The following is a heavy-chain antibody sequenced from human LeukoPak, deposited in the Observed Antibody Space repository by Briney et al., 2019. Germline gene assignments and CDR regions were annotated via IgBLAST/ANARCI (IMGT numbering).Heavy chain of an antibody. CDR1: GFTFSSYG. D-gene: IGHD3-3*01. CDR2: IRYDGSNK. J-gene: IGHJ5*02. CDR3: AKDPSPVTYYDFWSGYLNWFDP. Sequence: PGGSLRLSCAASGFTFSSYGMYWVRQAPGKGLEWVAFIRYDGSNKYYADSVKGRFTISRDNSKNTLYLQMNSLRAEDTAVYYCAKDPSPVTYYDFWSGYLNWFDPWGQGTLVTVSS. V-gene: IGHV3-30*02.